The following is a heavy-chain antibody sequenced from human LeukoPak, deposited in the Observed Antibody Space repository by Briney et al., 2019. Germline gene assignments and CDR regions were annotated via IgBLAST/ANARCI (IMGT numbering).Heavy chain of an antibody. CDR2: IYYSGST. D-gene: IGHD6-19*01. J-gene: IGHJ5*02. Sequence: SETLSLTCTVAGGSISSYYWSWIRQPPGKGLEWIGYIYYSGSTNYNPSLKSRVTISVDTSKNQFSLKLSSVTAADTAVYYCARGVWQWRNWFDPWGQGTLLTVSS. CDR3: ARGVWQWRNWFDP. CDR1: GGSISSYY. V-gene: IGHV4-59*08.